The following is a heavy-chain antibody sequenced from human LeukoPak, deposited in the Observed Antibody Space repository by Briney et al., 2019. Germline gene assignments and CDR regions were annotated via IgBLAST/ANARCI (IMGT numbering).Heavy chain of an antibody. Sequence: SETLSLTCTVCGGSISSYYWSWIRQPPGKGLEWIGYIYTSGSTNYNLSLKSRVTISVDTSKNQFSLKLSSVTAADTAVYYCARLVVVVPAAMWWFDPWGQGTLVTVSS. V-gene: IGHV4-4*09. D-gene: IGHD2-2*01. CDR3: ARLVVVVPAAMWWFDP. CDR1: GGSISSYY. CDR2: IYTSGST. J-gene: IGHJ5*02.